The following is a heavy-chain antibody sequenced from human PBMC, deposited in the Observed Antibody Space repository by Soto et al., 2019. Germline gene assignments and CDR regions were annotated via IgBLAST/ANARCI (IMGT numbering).Heavy chain of an antibody. D-gene: IGHD6-19*01. CDR2: ISAYNGNT. Sequence: GASVKVSCKASGYTFTSYGISWVRQAPGQGLEWMGWISAYNGNTNYAQKLQGRVTMTTDTSTSTAYMELRSLRSDDTAVYYCARDVAVAGIVYYYYGMDVWGQGTTVTVSS. J-gene: IGHJ6*02. CDR1: GYTFTSYG. CDR3: ARDVAVAGIVYYYYGMDV. V-gene: IGHV1-18*01.